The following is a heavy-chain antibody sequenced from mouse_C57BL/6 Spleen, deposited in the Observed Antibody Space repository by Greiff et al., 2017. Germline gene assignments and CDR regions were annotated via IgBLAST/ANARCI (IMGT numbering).Heavy chain of an antibody. J-gene: IGHJ3*01. CDR3: ARGDDYDGFAY. V-gene: IGHV1-18*01. CDR1: GYTFTDYN. D-gene: IGHD2-4*01. CDR2: INPNNGGT. Sequence: VQLQQSGPELVKPGASVKIPCKASGYTFTDYNMDWVKQSHGKSLEWIGDINPNNGGTSYNQKFKGKATLTVDKSSSTAYMELRSLTSEDTAVYYCARGDDYDGFAYWGQGTLVTVSA.